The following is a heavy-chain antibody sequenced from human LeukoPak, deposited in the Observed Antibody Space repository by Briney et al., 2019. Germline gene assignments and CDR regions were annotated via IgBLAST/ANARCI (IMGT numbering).Heavy chain of an antibody. Sequence: ASVKISCKVSGYTFTDYYMHWVQQAPGKGLEWMGLVDPEDGETIYAEKFQGRVTITADTSTDTAYMELGSLRSEDTAVYYCATYCSSTSCASPFDYWGQGTLVTVSS. CDR2: VDPEDGET. V-gene: IGHV1-69-2*01. CDR3: ATYCSSTSCASPFDY. D-gene: IGHD2-2*01. J-gene: IGHJ4*02. CDR1: GYTFTDYY.